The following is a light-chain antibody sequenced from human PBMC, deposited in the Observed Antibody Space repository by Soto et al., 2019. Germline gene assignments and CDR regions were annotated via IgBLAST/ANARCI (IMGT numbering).Light chain of an antibody. CDR2: GAS. V-gene: IGKV3-15*01. Sequence: EIVMTQSPATLSVSPGERATLSCRASQSVSSNLAWYPQKPGQAPRLRIYGASTRATGIPAGFSGSGSGTEFTLTNSSLQSEDVAVYYCQQYYNWPLTFGGGTKVEIQ. CDR3: QQYYNWPLT. J-gene: IGKJ4*01. CDR1: QSVSSN.